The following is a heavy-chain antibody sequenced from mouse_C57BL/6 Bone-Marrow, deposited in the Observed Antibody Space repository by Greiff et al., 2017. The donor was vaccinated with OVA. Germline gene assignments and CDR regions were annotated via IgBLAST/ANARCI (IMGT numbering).Heavy chain of an antibody. CDR1: GYSFTGYY. CDR3: AGAGRFAY. V-gene: IGHV1-42*01. D-gene: IGHD3-1*01. Sequence: VQLQQSGPELVKPGASVKIPCKASGYSFTGYYMNWVKQSPEKSLEWIGEINPSTGGTTYNQKFKAKATLTVDKSSSTAYMQLKSLTSEDSAVYCCAGAGRFAYWDQGHLVTVSA. J-gene: IGHJ3*01. CDR2: INPSTGGT.